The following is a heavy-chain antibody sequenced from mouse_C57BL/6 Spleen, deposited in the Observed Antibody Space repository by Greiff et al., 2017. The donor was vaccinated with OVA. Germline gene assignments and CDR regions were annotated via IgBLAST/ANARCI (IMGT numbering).Heavy chain of an antibody. Sequence: QVQLQQPGAELVKPGASVKLSCKASGYTFTSYWMHCVKPRPCRGLSWIGRIDPNSGGTKYNEKFKSKATLTVDKPSSTAYMQLSSLTSEDSAVYYCARGDWDGNYAMDYWGQGTSVTVSS. J-gene: IGHJ4*01. CDR2: IDPNSGGT. CDR1: GYTFTSYW. V-gene: IGHV1-72*01. D-gene: IGHD4-1*01. CDR3: ARGDWDGNYAMDY.